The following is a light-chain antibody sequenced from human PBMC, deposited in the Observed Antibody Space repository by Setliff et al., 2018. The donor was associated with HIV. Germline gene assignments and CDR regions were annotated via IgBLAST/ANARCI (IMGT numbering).Light chain of an antibody. Sequence: QSVLTQPASVSGSPGQSITISCTGTSSDVGTYNAVYWYQRHPGKAPKLIIYEVSKRPSGVPDRFSGSESGNTASLTVSGLQTEDEADYYCSSYAGSNNYVFGTGTKVTVL. CDR2: EVS. CDR1: SSDVGTYNA. J-gene: IGLJ1*01. CDR3: SSYAGSNNYV. V-gene: IGLV2-8*01.